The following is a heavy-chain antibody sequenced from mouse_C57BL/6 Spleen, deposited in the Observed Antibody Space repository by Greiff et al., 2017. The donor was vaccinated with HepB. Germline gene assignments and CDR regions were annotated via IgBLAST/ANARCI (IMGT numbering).Heavy chain of an antibody. CDR2: IDPNSGGT. J-gene: IGHJ4*01. V-gene: IGHV1-72*01. CDR1: DYTFTSYW. D-gene: IGHD1-1*01. CDR3: ARGTTPVYPSGEMDY. Sequence: QVQLQQPGAELVKPGASVKLSCKASDYTFTSYWMHWVKQRPGRGLEWIGRIDPNSGGTKYNEKFKSKATLTVDKPSSTAYMQLSSLTSEDSAVYYCARGTTPVYPSGEMDYWGQGTSVTVSS.